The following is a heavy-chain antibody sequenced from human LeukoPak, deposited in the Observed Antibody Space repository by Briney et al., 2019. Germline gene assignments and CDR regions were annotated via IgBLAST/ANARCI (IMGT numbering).Heavy chain of an antibody. CDR1: GFTFTSYA. CDR2: ISDGAYST. J-gene: IGHJ4*02. V-gene: IGHV3-23*01. D-gene: IGHD5-12*01. Sequence: GGSLRLSCAASGFTFTSYAMSWVRQAPGKGLEWVSAISDGAYSTFYADSVKGRFTISRDDSQNTLYLQMNSLRAEDTAVYYCAKDCGYSGRHYDYWGQGTLVTVSS. CDR3: AKDCGYSGRHYDY.